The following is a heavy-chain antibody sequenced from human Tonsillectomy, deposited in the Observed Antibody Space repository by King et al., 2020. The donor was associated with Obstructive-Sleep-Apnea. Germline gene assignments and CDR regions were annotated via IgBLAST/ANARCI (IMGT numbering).Heavy chain of an antibody. CDR1: GGSITNDHYY. CDR3: ARHPPGRPAPIEY. CDR2: IYYDGKT. V-gene: IGHV4-39*01. D-gene: IGHD3-10*01. Sequence: QLQESGPGLEKPSETLSLTCTVSGGSITNDHYYWAWIRQPPGKGLEWFASIYYDGKTYYNPSRKSRVTVSVDPSNNHFSLRLTSLTAADPAVYYCARHPPGRPAPIEYWGQGTLVTVSS. J-gene: IGHJ4*02.